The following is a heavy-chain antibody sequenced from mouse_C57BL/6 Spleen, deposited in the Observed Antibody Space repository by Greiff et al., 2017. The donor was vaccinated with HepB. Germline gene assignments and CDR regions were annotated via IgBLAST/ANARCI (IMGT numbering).Heavy chain of an antibody. V-gene: IGHV1-78*01. CDR2: IYPRDGST. J-gene: IGHJ1*03. CDR3: AGDGYYVRYWYFDV. CDR1: GYTFTDYT. D-gene: IGHD2-3*01. Sequence: LVESDAELVKPGASVKISCKVSGYTFTDYTIHWMKQRPEQGLEWIGYIYPRDGSTKYNEKFKGKATLTADKSSSTAYMQLNSLTSEDSAVYFCAGDGYYVRYWYFDVWGTGTTVTVSS.